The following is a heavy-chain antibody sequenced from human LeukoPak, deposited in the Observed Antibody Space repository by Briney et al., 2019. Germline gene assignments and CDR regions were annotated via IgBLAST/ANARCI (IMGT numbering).Heavy chain of an antibody. CDR3: ARVGSSSWYAESWFDP. D-gene: IGHD6-13*01. V-gene: IGHV4-34*01. CDR1: GGSFSGYY. J-gene: IGHJ5*02. CDR2: INHSGST. Sequence: SETLSLTCAVYGGSFSGYYWSWIRQPPGKGLGWIGEINHSGSTNYNPSLKSRVTISVDTSKNQFSLKLSSVTAEDTAVYYCARVGSSSWYAESWFDPWGQGTLVTVSS.